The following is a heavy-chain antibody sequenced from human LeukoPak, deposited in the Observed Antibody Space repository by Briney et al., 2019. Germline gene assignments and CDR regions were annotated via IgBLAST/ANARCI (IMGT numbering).Heavy chain of an antibody. V-gene: IGHV4-4*07. J-gene: IGHJ5*02. Sequence: SETLSLTCTVSGNSFGNYYWSWIRQPAGKGLEWIGRIYTSGSTTYNPSLKSRVTMSVDTSKNQFSLKLSSVTAADTAVYFCTRDTGTTGEVKSDPWGQGTLVTVSS. CDR1: GNSFGNYY. D-gene: IGHD4-17*01. CDR2: IYTSGST. CDR3: TRDTGTTGEVKSDP.